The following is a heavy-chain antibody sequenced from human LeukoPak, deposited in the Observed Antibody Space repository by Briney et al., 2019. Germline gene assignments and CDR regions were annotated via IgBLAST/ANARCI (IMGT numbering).Heavy chain of an antibody. D-gene: IGHD3-10*01. CDR3: ATDRVWFGELFSY. CDR2: ISSSGSTI. Sequence: GGSLRLSCAASGFTFSSYEMNWVRQAPGKGLEWVSYISSSGSTIYYADSVKGRFTISRDNAKNSLYLQMNSLRAEDTAVYYCATDRVWFGELFSYWGQGTLVTVSS. CDR1: GFTFSSYE. J-gene: IGHJ4*02. V-gene: IGHV3-48*03.